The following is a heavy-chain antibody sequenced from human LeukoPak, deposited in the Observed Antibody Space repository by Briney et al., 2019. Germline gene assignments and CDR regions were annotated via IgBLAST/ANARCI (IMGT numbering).Heavy chain of an antibody. J-gene: IGHJ4*02. CDR1: GFTFSSYS. D-gene: IGHD3-9*01. CDR2: ISSSSSTI. CDR3: ANWKYYDILTGYPPLNAFDY. V-gene: IGHV3-48*01. Sequence: GGSLRLSCAASGFTFSSYSMNWVRQAPGKGLEWVSYISSSSSTIYYAGSVKGRFTISRDNSKNTLYLQMNSLRAEDTAVYYCANWKYYDILTGYPPLNAFDYWGQGTLVTVSS.